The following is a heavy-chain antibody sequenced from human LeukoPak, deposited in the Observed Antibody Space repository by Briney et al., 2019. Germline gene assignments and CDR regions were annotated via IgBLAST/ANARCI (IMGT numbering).Heavy chain of an antibody. Sequence: GGSLRLSCAASGFTFNTYSMNWASQAPGKGLDWVSSIDSRSGYMFYADSVKGRFIISRDNAKNSLYLQMNSLRAEDTAVYYCARGGVRGVLLPVDYWGQGTLVTVSS. CDR2: IDSRSGYM. CDR1: GFTFNTYS. D-gene: IGHD3-10*01. J-gene: IGHJ4*02. CDR3: ARGGVRGVLLPVDY. V-gene: IGHV3-21*06.